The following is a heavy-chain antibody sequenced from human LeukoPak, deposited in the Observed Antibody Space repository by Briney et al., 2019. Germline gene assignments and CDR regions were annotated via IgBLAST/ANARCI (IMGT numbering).Heavy chain of an antibody. V-gene: IGHV3-30*03. Sequence: GGSLRLSCAASGFTFSSYGMHWVRQAPGKGLEWVAVISYDGSNKYYADSVKGRFTISRDNSKNTLYLQMNSLRAEDTAVYYCARPAIVGAAGGGEFDYWGQGTLVTVSS. CDR2: ISYDGSNK. CDR3: ARPAIVGAAGGGEFDY. J-gene: IGHJ4*02. CDR1: GFTFSSYG. D-gene: IGHD1-26*01.